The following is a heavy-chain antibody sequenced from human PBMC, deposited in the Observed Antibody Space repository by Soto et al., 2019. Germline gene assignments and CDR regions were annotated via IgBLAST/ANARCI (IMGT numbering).Heavy chain of an antibody. CDR1: GGTFSRHG. CDR3: ASTGEAPEGDESGRGDAFDI. D-gene: IGHD1-26*01. Sequence: AASVKVSCKASGGTFSRHGFIWVRQVPGQGLEWMGGIIPVSGTANYAVKFQGRVTITVDRVTSTGYMELTSLRSEDTAVYFCASTGEAPEGDESGRGDAFDIWGQGTKVTVSS. V-gene: IGHV1-69*06. CDR2: IIPVSGTA. J-gene: IGHJ3*02.